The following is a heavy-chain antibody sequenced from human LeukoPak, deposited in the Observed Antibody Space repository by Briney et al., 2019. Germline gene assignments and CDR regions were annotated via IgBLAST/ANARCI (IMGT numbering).Heavy chain of an antibody. CDR1: GYTFTSYD. V-gene: IGHV1-8*01. CDR3: ARPSYYYDSTRLDI. J-gene: IGHJ3*02. D-gene: IGHD3-22*01. CDR2: MNPNSGNT. Sequence: GASVKVSXKASGYTFTSYDINWVRQATGQGLEWMGWMNPNSGNTGYAQKFQGRVTMTRNTSISTAYMELSSLRSEDTAVYYCARPSYYYDSTRLDIWGQGTMVTVSS.